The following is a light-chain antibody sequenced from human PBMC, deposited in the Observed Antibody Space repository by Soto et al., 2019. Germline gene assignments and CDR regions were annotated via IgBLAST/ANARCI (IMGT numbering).Light chain of an antibody. CDR2: STS. V-gene: IGLV7-43*01. Sequence: QAVVTQEPSLTVSPGGTVTLTCASSTGAVTSGYYPNWLQQKPGQAPRALIYSTSSKHSSTPARFSGSLLGGKAALTLSGALPEDEAEYYCLLYYGGDQGVFGGGIKLTVL. CDR1: TGAVTSGYY. CDR3: LLYYGGDQGV. J-gene: IGLJ2*01.